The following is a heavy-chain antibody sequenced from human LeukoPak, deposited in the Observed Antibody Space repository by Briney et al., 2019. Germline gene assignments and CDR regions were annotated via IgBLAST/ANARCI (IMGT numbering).Heavy chain of an antibody. D-gene: IGHD3-10*01. CDR3: ARDHTYYYGSGSLNWFDP. J-gene: IGHJ5*02. CDR2: IYYSGST. V-gene: IGHV4-59*01. Sequence: SETLSLTCTVSGGSISSYYWSWIRQPPGKGLEWIGYIYYSGSTNYNPSLKSRVTISVDTSKNQFSLELSSVTAADTAVYYCARDHTYYYGSGSLNWFDPWGQGTLVTVSS. CDR1: GGSISSYY.